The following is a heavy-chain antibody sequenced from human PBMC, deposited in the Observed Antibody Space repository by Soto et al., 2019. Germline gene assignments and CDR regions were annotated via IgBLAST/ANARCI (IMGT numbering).Heavy chain of an antibody. CDR1: ENTFTNYY. CDR3: AREGRQGYNFDS. V-gene: IGHV1-46*01. Sequence: QVQLVQSGAEVKKPGASIKISCRAPENTFTNYYMHWLRQAPGQGLEWVGLANPSGPMTTSAPKFQGRVAMTSDTSTSTVYMDLSSLKSEDTATYYCAREGRQGYNFDSWGQGTLVIVSS. CDR2: ANPSGPMT. D-gene: IGHD5-12*01. J-gene: IGHJ4*02.